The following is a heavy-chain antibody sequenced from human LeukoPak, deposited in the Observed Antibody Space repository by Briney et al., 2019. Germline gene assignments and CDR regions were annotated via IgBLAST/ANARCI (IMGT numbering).Heavy chain of an antibody. V-gene: IGHV3-23*01. D-gene: IGHD3-22*01. Sequence: GGSLRLSCAASGFRFSDYFMTWIRQAPGKGLEWVSAISGSGGSTYYADSVKGRFTISRDNSKNTLYLQMNSLRAEDTAVYYCAKDHQYYYDSSGYYYDNWFDPWGQGTLVTVSS. CDR2: ISGSGGST. CDR3: AKDHQYYYDSSGYYYDNWFDP. CDR1: GFRFSDYF. J-gene: IGHJ5*02.